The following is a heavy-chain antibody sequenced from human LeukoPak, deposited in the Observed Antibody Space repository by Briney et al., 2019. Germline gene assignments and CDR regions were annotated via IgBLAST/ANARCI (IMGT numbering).Heavy chain of an antibody. CDR1: GFTFSNVW. CDR2: IKSKTDGGTV. V-gene: IGHV3-15*01. D-gene: IGHD3-10*01. CDR3: TKDHGSGSYYFDY. Sequence: RAGGSLRLSCAASGFTFSNVWMSWVRQAPGKGLEWVGRIKSKTDGGTVDYAAPVKGRFTISRDDLKNTLYLEMNSLKTEDTAVYYCTKDHGSGSYYFDYWVQGTLVTVSS. J-gene: IGHJ4*02.